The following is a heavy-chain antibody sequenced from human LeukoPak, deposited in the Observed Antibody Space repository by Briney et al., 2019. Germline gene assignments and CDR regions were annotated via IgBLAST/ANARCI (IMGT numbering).Heavy chain of an antibody. J-gene: IGHJ5*02. Sequence: SETLSLTCTVSGGSIYRNGYYWTWIRQHPGKGLEWIGYIYYSGSTYYNPSLKSRVSMSEDTSKNQFFLHLSSVTAADTAVYYCVSAAGNWFDPWGPGTLVTVSS. D-gene: IGHD3-10*01. CDR2: IYYSGST. CDR1: GGSIYRNGYY. CDR3: VSAAGNWFDP. V-gene: IGHV4-31*03.